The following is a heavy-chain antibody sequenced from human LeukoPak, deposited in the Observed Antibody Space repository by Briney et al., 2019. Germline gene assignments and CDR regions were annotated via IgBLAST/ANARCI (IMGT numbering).Heavy chain of an antibody. Sequence: ASVKVSCKASGYTFTSYYMHWVRQAPGQGLEWMGIISPSGGSTSYAQKFQGRVTMTRDTSTSTVYMELSSLRSEDTAVYYCASTGWFGELSLDYWGQGTLVTVSS. D-gene: IGHD3-10*01. CDR3: ASTGWFGELSLDY. CDR1: GYTFTSYY. V-gene: IGHV1-46*01. J-gene: IGHJ4*02. CDR2: ISPSGGST.